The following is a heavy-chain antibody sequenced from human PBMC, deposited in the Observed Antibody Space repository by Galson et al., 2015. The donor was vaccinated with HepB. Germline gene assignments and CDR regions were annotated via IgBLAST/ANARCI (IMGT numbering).Heavy chain of an antibody. CDR2: ISGSGGST. D-gene: IGHD1-26*01. CDR1: GFTFSSYA. CDR3: ARLVGASPARSGTVWFDP. Sequence: SLRLSCAASGFTFSSYAMSWVRQAPRKGLEWVSVISGSGGSTYYADSVKGRFTISRDNSKNALYLQMNSLRAEDTAVYYCARLVGASPARSGTVWFDPWGQGTLVTVSS. V-gene: IGHV3-23*01. J-gene: IGHJ5*02.